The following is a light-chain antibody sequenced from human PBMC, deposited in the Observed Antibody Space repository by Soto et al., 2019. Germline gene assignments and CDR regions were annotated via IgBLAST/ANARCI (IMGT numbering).Light chain of an antibody. Sequence: NFMLTQPHSVSESPGKTVTISCTRSSGSIANNFVQWYQQRPGSAPTIVIYEDDQRPSGVPGRFSGSIDSSSNSASLTISGLKTEDEADYYCQSHVDNNQVIFGGVTKLTVL. CDR3: QSHVDNNQVI. V-gene: IGLV6-57*04. J-gene: IGLJ2*01. CDR2: EDD. CDR1: SGSIANNF.